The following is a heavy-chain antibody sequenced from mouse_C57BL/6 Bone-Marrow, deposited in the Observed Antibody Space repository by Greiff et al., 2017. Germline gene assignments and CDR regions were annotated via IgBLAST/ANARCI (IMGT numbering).Heavy chain of an antibody. CDR2: ISDGGSYT. J-gene: IGHJ4*01. CDR3: AREGITTVPDAMDY. V-gene: IGHV5-4*01. CDR1: GFTFSSYA. D-gene: IGHD1-1*01. Sequence: EVKVVESGGGLVKPGGSLKLSCAASGFTFSSYAMSWVRQTPEKRLEWVATISDGGSYTYYPDNVKGRFTISRDNAKNNLYLQMSHLKSEDTAMYYCAREGITTVPDAMDYWGQGTSVTVSS.